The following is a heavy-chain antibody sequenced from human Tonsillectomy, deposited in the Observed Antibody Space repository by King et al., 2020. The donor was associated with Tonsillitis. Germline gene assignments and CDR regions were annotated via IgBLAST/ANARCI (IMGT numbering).Heavy chain of an antibody. CDR1: GFSLSTSGVA. Sequence: ITLKESGPTLVKPTQTLTLTCTFSGFSLSTSGVAVGWIRQPPGKALEWLALIYWDDDKHYSPSLKTRLTITKETSKNQVVLTMTDMDPVDSATYYCAQSTAMVTLFDYWGQGTLVSVPS. V-gene: IGHV2-5*02. CDR2: IYWDDDK. CDR3: AQSTAMVTLFDY. J-gene: IGHJ4*02. D-gene: IGHD5-18*01.